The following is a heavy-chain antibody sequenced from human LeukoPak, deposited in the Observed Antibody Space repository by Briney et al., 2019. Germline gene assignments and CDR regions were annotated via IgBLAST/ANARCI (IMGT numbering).Heavy chain of an antibody. CDR1: GGSISSYY. J-gene: IGHJ6*04. CDR2: IYYSGRT. CDR3: ARHGVATMKRVDV. V-gene: IGHV4-59*08. Sequence: SETLSLTCIVSGGSISSYYWSWIRQPPGKGLEWIGYIYYSGRTNYNPSLKSRATMSVDTSKDQVSLNLSSVIAADTGVYYCARHGVATMKRVDVWGKGTTVTVSS. D-gene: IGHD5-24*01.